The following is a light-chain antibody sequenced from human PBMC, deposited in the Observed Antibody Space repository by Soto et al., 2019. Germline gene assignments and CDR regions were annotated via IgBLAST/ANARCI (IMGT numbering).Light chain of an antibody. CDR3: AAWDASLNGPV. CDR2: TNN. Sequence: QSVLSQPPSASGTPGQRVIISCSGGNSNIGRNTVNWYQLLPGTAPKLLIYTNNQRPSGVPDRFSASKSGTSASLAISGLQSEDEADYYCAAWDASLNGPVFGGGTKLTVL. V-gene: IGLV1-44*01. J-gene: IGLJ2*01. CDR1: NSNIGRNT.